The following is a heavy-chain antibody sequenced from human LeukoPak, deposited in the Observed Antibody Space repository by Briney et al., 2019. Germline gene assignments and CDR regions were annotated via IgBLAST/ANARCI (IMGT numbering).Heavy chain of an antibody. CDR3: ARAGTDTATVDY. V-gene: IGHV4-61*02. Sequence: SETLSLTCTVSGGSISSGSYYWSWIRQPAGKGLEWIGRIYTSGSTNYNPSLKSRVTISVDTSKNQFPLKLSSVTAADTAVYYCARAGTDTATVDYWGQGPLVTVSS. CDR2: IYTSGST. J-gene: IGHJ4*02. CDR1: GGSISSGSYY. D-gene: IGHD5-18*01.